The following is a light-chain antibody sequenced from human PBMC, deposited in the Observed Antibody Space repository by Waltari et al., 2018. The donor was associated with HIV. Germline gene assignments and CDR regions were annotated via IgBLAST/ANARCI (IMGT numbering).Light chain of an antibody. CDR2: DVT. V-gene: IGLV2-8*01. CDR1: SSDVGAYNY. J-gene: IGLJ2*01. CDR3: ASHAGSKDV. Sequence: QSALTQPPSASGSPGQSVTISCTGTSSDVGAYNYVSWFQQHPGKAPKLMIYDVTKRPSGVPDRFSGSRSRTTAPLPVSWLHAEDEADYYCASHAGSKDVFGGGTRLTVL.